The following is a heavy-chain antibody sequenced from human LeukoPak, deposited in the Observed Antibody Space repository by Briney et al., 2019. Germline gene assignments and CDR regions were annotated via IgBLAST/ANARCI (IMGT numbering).Heavy chain of an antibody. V-gene: IGHV3-23*01. CDR2: IIGSSGDT. Sequence: PGASLRLSCAASGGSFSNFAMSWVRQAPGKGLEWVSLIIGSSGDTFYADSVKGRFTISRDNSKNRLYLQMNSLRAEYTALYYCAKGAYDYIEMGYFDYWGQGTLVTVSS. CDR1: GGSFSNFA. D-gene: IGHD5-12*01. J-gene: IGHJ4*02. CDR3: AKGAYDYIEMGYFDY.